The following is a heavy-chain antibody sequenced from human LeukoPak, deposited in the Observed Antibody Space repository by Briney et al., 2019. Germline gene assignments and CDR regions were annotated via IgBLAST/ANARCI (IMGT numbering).Heavy chain of an antibody. CDR2: ISYDGSNK. Sequence: GSLRLSCAASGFSISGYAMHWVRQAPGKGLEWMTVISYDGSNKYYADSVRGRFTLSRDTSKNTLYVQMSSPRAEDTAVYYCARGDYYGSGSYPYYFDYWGQGTLVTVSS. D-gene: IGHD3-10*01. V-gene: IGHV3-30-3*01. CDR3: ARGDYYGSGSYPYYFDY. J-gene: IGHJ4*02. CDR1: GFSISGYA.